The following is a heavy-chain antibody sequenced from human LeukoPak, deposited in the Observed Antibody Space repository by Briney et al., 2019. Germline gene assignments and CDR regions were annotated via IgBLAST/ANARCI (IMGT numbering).Heavy chain of an antibody. Sequence: SETLSLTCTVSGGSISSSSYYWGWIRQPPGKGLEWIGSIYYSGSTYYNPSLKSRVTISVDTSKNQFSLKLSSVTAADTAVYYCARHYSTDYYYYMDVWGKGTTVTVSS. CDR2: IYYSGST. J-gene: IGHJ6*03. CDR1: GGSISSSSYY. CDR3: ARHYSTDYYYYMDV. V-gene: IGHV4-39*01. D-gene: IGHD4-11*01.